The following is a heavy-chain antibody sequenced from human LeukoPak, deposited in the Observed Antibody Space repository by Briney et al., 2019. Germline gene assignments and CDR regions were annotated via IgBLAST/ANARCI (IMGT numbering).Heavy chain of an antibody. CDR2: IYYSGST. Sequence: SETLSLTCTVSGGSISSYYWSWIRQPPGKGLEWIGYIYYSGSTNYNPSLKSRVTISVDTSKNQFSLKLSSVTAADTAVYYCARYDYGDPFDYWGQGTLVTVSS. J-gene: IGHJ4*02. CDR3: ARYDYGDPFDY. V-gene: IGHV4-59*08. D-gene: IGHD4-17*01. CDR1: GGSISSYY.